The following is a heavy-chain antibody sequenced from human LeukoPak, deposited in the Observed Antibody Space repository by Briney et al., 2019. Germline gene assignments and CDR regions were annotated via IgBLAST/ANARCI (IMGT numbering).Heavy chain of an antibody. J-gene: IGHJ4*02. CDR1: GFNFRSYE. Sequence: GGSLRLSCAASGFNFRSYEMNWVRQAPGKGLEWVSYISNTDETRTYADSVKGRFTISRDNAKNSLHLEMNSLRAEDTAVYYCAREVVSAVAGNFDYWGQGTLVTVSS. CDR2: ISNTDETR. D-gene: IGHD6-19*01. V-gene: IGHV3-48*03. CDR3: AREVVSAVAGNFDY.